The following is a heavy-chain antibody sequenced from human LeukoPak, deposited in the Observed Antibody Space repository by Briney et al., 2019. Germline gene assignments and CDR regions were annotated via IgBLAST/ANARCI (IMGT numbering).Heavy chain of an antibody. CDR3: ARPTFWSGPNDAFDI. V-gene: IGHV1-2*02. D-gene: IGHD3-3*01. CDR2: INPNSGGT. CDR1: GYTFTGYY. J-gene: IGHJ3*02. Sequence: ASVKVSCKASGYTFTGYYMHWVRQAPGQGLEWMGWINPNSGGTNYAQKFQGRVTMTRDMSTSTVYMELSSLRSEDTAVYYCARPTFWSGPNDAFDIWGQGTMVTVSS.